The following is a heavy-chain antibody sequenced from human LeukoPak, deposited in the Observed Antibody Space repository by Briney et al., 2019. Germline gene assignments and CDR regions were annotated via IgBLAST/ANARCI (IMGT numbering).Heavy chain of an antibody. CDR2: ISSSSSYI. CDR1: GFTFSSYS. V-gene: IGHV3-21*01. Sequence: GGSLRLSCAASGFTFSSYSMNWVRQAPGKGLDWVSSISSSSSYIYYADSVKGRFTISRDNAKNSLYLQMNSLRAEDTAAYYCARVRSLYYMDVWGKGTSVTVSS. J-gene: IGHJ6*03. CDR3: ARVRSLYYMDV.